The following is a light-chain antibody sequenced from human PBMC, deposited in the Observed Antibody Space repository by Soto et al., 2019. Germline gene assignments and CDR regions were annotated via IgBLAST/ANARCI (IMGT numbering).Light chain of an antibody. CDR1: QSVSNN. CDR2: GAS. Sequence: EIVMTHSPATLSVSPGERATLSCRASQSVSNNLAWYQQKPGQAPRLLIYGASSRATGIPDRFSGSGSGTDFTLTISRLEPEDFAVYFCQQYGSSPTTFGQGTKVEIK. J-gene: IGKJ1*01. V-gene: IGKV3-20*01. CDR3: QQYGSSPTT.